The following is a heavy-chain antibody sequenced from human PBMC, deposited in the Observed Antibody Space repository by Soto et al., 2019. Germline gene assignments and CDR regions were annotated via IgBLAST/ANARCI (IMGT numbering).Heavy chain of an antibody. CDR3: ARTVLRFLGGGKPTNYCYYGMDV. J-gene: IGHJ6*02. CDR1: GYSFTSYW. Sequence: PGESLKISCKGSGYSFTSYWIGWVRQMPGKGLEWMGIIYPGDSDTRYSPSFQGQVTISADKSISTAYLQWSSLKASDTAMHYCARTVLRFLGGGKPTNYCYYGMDVWGQGTTFTVSS. D-gene: IGHD3-3*01. V-gene: IGHV5-51*01. CDR2: IYPGDSDT.